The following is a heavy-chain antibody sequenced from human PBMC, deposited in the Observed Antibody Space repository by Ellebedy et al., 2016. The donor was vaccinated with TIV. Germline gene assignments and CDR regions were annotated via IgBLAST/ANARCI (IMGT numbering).Heavy chain of an antibody. CDR1: GFTFSSYW. V-gene: IGHV3-7*01. CDR2: IKQDGSEK. CDR3: ARDGSGELLMGAYYYYYYGMDV. J-gene: IGHJ6*02. Sequence: GESLKISCAASGFTFSSYWMSWVRQAPGKGLEWVANIKQDGSEKYYVDSVKGRFTISRDNAKNSLYLQMNSLRAEDTAVYYCARDGSGELLMGAYYYYYYGMDVWGQGTTVTVSS. D-gene: IGHD1-26*01.